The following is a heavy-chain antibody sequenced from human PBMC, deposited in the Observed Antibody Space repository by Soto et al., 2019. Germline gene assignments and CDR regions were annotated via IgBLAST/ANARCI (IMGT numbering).Heavy chain of an antibody. Sequence: ASVKVSCKASGYTFSDYYIHWVRQARGQGLEWMGWINPNSGGTKYAPKFQGGVTMTRDTSITKAYMELSRLRSGDTAVYYCAKEPATAKKEGVDFWGQGTLVTVSS. CDR3: AKEPATAKKEGVDF. J-gene: IGHJ4*02. V-gene: IGHV1-2*02. CDR2: INPNSGGT. CDR1: GYTFSDYY. D-gene: IGHD1-1*01.